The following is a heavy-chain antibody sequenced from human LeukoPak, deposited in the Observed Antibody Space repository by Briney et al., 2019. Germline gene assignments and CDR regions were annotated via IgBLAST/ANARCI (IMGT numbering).Heavy chain of an antibody. CDR2: ISCDGSNK. D-gene: IGHD3-10*01. Sequence: PGGSLRLSCAASGFTFSSYGMHWVRQAPGKGLEWVAVISCDGSNKYYADSVKGRFTISRDNSKNTLYLQMNSLRAEDTAVYYCAKEGQRRVSYYYGSGSSFLGYWGQGTLVTVSS. V-gene: IGHV3-30*18. J-gene: IGHJ4*02. CDR1: GFTFSSYG. CDR3: AKEGQRRVSYYYGSGSSFLGY.